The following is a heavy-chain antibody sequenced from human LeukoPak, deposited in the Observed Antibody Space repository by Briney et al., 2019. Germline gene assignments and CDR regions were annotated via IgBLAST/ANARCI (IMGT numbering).Heavy chain of an antibody. CDR2: INSDGSST. CDR1: GFTFSSYW. Sequence: PGGSLRLSCAASGFTFSSYWMHWVRQAPGKGLVWVSRINSDGSSTSYADSVKGRFTISRDNSKNTLYLQMNSLRAEDTAVYYCAKESYGDYYHFDYWGQGTLVTVSS. V-gene: IGHV3-74*01. J-gene: IGHJ4*02. D-gene: IGHD4-17*01. CDR3: AKESYGDYYHFDY.